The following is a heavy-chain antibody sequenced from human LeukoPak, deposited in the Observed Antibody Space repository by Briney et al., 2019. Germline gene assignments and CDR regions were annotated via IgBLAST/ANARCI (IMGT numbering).Heavy chain of an antibody. V-gene: IGHV4-59*08. D-gene: IGHD2-21*01. CDR3: ASVVVRRYYFDY. Sequence: SETLSLTCTVSGGSISSYYWSWIRQPPGKGLEWIGYIYYSGSTYYNPSLKSRVAISVDTSKNQFSLKLSSVTAADTAVYYCASVVVRRYYFDYWGQGTLVTVSS. J-gene: IGHJ4*02. CDR2: IYYSGST. CDR1: GGSISSYY.